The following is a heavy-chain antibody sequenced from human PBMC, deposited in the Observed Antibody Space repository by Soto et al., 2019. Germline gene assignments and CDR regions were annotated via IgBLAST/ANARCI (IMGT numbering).Heavy chain of an antibody. V-gene: IGHV3-23*01. J-gene: IGHJ6*02. CDR2: ISGSGDST. Sequence: EVQLLESGGGLVQPGGSLRLSCAASGFTFSSYAMSWVRQAPGKGLEWVSVISGSGDSTYYADSVRGRFTISRDNSKNTLYLQMNSLRAEYTAVYYCAKDRDGAAAGPTKFYGMDVWGQGTTVTVSS. CDR3: AKDRDGAAAGPTKFYGMDV. CDR1: GFTFSSYA. D-gene: IGHD6-13*01.